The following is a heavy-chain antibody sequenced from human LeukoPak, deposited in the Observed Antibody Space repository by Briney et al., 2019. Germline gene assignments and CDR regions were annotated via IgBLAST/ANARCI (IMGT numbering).Heavy chain of an antibody. CDR1: GFTFSSYG. D-gene: IGHD2-15*01. Sequence: GGSLRLSCAASGFTFSSYGMSWVRQAPGKGLEWVSAISGSGGSTYYADSVKGRFTISRDNSKNTLYLQMNSLRAEDTAVYYCAKNGDRGAYCSGGSCYPYYYYNMDVWGKGTTVTISS. CDR3: AKNGDRGAYCSGGSCYPYYYYNMDV. CDR2: ISGSGGST. V-gene: IGHV3-23*01. J-gene: IGHJ6*03.